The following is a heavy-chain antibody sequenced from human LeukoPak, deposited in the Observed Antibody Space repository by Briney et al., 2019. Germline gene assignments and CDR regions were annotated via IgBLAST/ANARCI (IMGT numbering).Heavy chain of an antibody. CDR3: AAGPCGSPSCYTGEGY. CDR1: ASTFGSYG. D-gene: IGHD2-2*02. Sequence: GRSLRPSCAAAASTFGSYGVSWVRQAPGKGLEWVSAISGSGGSTYYADSVKGRFTLSRDHSKNTLYLRMNSLGAADTAVSYCAAGPCGSPSCYTGEGYWGQGTLVTVSS. CDR2: ISGSGGST. V-gene: IGHV3-23*01. J-gene: IGHJ4*02.